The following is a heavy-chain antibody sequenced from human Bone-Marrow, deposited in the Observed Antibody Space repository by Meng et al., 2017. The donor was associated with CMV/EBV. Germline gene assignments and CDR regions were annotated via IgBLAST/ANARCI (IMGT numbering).Heavy chain of an antibody. CDR3: ARDPGGYFDY. CDR2: ISYDGSNK. J-gene: IGHJ4*02. CDR1: GFTFSSYA. D-gene: IGHD3-10*01. Sequence: QGQLVESGGGGVQPGRSLRLSCAASGFTFSSYAMHWVRQAPGKGLEWVAVISYDGSNKYYADSVKGRFTISRDNSKNTLYLQMNSLRAEDTAVYYCARDPGGYFDYWGQGTLVTVSS. V-gene: IGHV3-30-3*01.